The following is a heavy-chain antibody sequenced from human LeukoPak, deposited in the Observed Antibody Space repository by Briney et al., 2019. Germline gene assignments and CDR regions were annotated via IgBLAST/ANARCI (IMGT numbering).Heavy chain of an antibody. CDR3: ARNLQSDLLRFLEWDNWFDP. D-gene: IGHD3-3*01. CDR1: GGTFSSYA. CDR2: IIPIFGTA. J-gene: IGHJ5*02. V-gene: IGHV1-69*05. Sequence: SVKLSCKASGGTFSSYAISWVRQAPGQGLEWMGGIIPIFGTANYAQKFQGRVTITTDESTSTAYMELSSLRSEDTAVYYCARNLQSDLLRFLEWDNWFDPWGQGTLVTVSS.